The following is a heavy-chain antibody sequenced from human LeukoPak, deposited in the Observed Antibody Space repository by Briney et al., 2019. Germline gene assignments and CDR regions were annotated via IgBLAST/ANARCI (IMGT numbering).Heavy chain of an antibody. J-gene: IGHJ4*02. CDR1: GLTVSSNY. Sequence: AGGSLRLFCAASGLTVSSNYMSWVRQAPGKGLEWVSVIYSGGSTYYADSVKGRFTISRDNSKNTLYLQMNSLRAEDTAVYYCARGMGIQLWSGGQGTLVTVSS. D-gene: IGHD5-18*01. V-gene: IGHV3-53*01. CDR2: IYSGGST. CDR3: ARGMGIQLWS.